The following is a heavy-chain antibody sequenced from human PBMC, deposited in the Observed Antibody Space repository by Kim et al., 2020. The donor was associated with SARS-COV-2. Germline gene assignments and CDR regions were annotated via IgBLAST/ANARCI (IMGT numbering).Heavy chain of an antibody. Sequence: NYNPSLKSRVTISVDTSKNQFSLKLSSVTAADTAVYYCARARVRLYYFDYWGQGTLVTVSS. V-gene: IGHV4-59*01. D-gene: IGHD4-17*01. CDR3: ARARVRLYYFDY. J-gene: IGHJ4*02.